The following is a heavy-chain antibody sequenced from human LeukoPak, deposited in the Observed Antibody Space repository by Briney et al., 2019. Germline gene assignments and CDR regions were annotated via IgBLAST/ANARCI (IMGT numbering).Heavy chain of an antibody. D-gene: IGHD1-26*01. CDR1: GFTFSSYA. CDR2: ISYDGGNK. V-gene: IGHV3-30*04. Sequence: GGSLRLSCAASGFTFSSYAMHWVRQAPGKGLEWVAVISYDGGNKYYADSVKGRFTISRDNSKNTLYLQMNSLRAEDTAVYYCARVAEWELLLGPFAYWGQGTLVTVSS. J-gene: IGHJ4*02. CDR3: ARVAEWELLLGPFAY.